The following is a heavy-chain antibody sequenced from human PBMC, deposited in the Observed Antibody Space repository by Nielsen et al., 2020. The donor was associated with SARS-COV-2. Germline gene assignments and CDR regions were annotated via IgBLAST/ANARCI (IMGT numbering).Heavy chain of an antibody. V-gene: IGHV4-30-4*07. Sequence: RQAPGKGLEWIGYIYYSGSTYYNPSLKSRVTISVDTSKNQFSLKLSSVTAADTAVYYCATGQVAYYDYVWGSYPTPYYFDYWGQGTLVTVSS. D-gene: IGHD3-16*02. CDR3: ATGQVAYYDYVWGSYPTPYYFDY. J-gene: IGHJ4*02. CDR2: IYYSGST.